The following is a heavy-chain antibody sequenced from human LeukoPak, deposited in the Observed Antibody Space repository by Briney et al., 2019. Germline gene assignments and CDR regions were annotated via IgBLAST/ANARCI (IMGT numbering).Heavy chain of an antibody. V-gene: IGHV1-8*01. D-gene: IGHD6-13*01. Sequence: ASVKVSCKASGYTFTSYDINWVRQATGQGLEWMGWMNPNSGNTGYAQKFQGRVTMTRNTSISTAYMELGSLRSEDTAVYYCARAGRYSRTTDYWGQGTLVTVSS. CDR2: MNPNSGNT. J-gene: IGHJ4*02. CDR3: ARAGRYSRTTDY. CDR1: GYTFTSYD.